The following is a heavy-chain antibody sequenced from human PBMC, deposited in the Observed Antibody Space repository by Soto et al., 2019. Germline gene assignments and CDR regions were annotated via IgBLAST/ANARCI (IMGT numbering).Heavy chain of an antibody. CDR1: GYTFTSYG. J-gene: IGHJ4*02. V-gene: IGHV1-18*04. Sequence: QVQLLQSGPEVQKPGASVRVSCKTSGYTFTSYGISWVRQAPGQGLEWMGRVSPNNGDTYYAQKFQGRVTMTTDASTNTVYLDLTSLTSDATAIYFGSRFGASGSHWGQGTLVTVSS. CDR3: SRFGASGSH. CDR2: VSPNNGDT. D-gene: IGHD3-10*01.